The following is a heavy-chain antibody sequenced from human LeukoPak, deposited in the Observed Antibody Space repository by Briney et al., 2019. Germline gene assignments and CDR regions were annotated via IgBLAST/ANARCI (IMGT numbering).Heavy chain of an antibody. CDR2: IYHSGST. D-gene: IGHD3-22*01. CDR1: GYPISSGYY. V-gene: IGHV4-38-2*02. CDR3: ASGEDGSPSTQFDY. Sequence: SETLSLTCTVSGYPISSGYYWGWIRQPPGKGLEWIGSIYHSGSTYYNPSLKSRVTISVDTSKNQFSLKLSSVTAADTAVYYCASGEDGSPSTQFDYWGQGTLVTVSS. J-gene: IGHJ4*02.